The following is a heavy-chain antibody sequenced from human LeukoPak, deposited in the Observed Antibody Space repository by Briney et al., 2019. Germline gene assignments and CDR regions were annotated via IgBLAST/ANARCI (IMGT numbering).Heavy chain of an antibody. CDR1: GFTFSSSA. V-gene: IGHV3-21*01. Sequence: GGSLRLSCAASGFTFSSSAMNRVRQAPGKGLEWVSSINQVSSHIYYADSVRGRFTISRDNAKNSLYLQMGSLRAEDTAVYYCTRDPTQYLRYGYFDHWGQGTLVTVSS. CDR2: INQVSSHI. J-gene: IGHJ4*02. D-gene: IGHD4-11*01. CDR3: TRDPTQYLRYGYFDH.